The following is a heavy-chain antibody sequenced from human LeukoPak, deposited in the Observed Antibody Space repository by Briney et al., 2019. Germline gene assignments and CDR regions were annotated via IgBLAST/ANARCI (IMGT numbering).Heavy chain of an antibody. CDR1: GFSFSDYY. V-gene: IGHV3-11*05. CDR3: ARGRRWIAAVGPDY. Sequence: GGSLRLSCAASGFSFSDYYMSWIRQAPGKGLEWLSYISSSSSYTNYADSVKGRFTISRDNAKNSLNLQMNSLRAEDTAVYYCARGRRWIAAVGPDYWGQGTLVTASS. D-gene: IGHD6-13*01. J-gene: IGHJ4*02. CDR2: ISSSSSYT.